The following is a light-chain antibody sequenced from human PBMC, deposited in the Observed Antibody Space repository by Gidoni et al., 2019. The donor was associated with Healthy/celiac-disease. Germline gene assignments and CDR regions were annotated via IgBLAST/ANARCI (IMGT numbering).Light chain of an antibody. CDR2: AAS. Sequence: DIQFTQSPSFLSASVGDRVTITCRASQGISSYLAWYQQKTGKAPKLLTYAASTLQSGVPSRFSGSGSGTEFTLTISSLQPEDFATYYCQQLNSYPLTFXGXTKVXIK. V-gene: IGKV1-9*01. J-gene: IGKJ4*01. CDR1: QGISSY. CDR3: QQLNSYPLT.